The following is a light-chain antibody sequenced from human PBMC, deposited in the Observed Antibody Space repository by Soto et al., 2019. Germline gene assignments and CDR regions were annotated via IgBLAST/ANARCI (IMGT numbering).Light chain of an antibody. CDR3: QQSYSIPRT. V-gene: IGKV1-39*01. J-gene: IGKJ4*01. CDR1: QSIVTY. Sequence: DLQMTQSPSSLSASVGDRVTITCRASQSIVTYLNWYLQKPGKAPKLLIYAASNLQSGVPSRFSGNRSGTDFTLTINSLQPEDFATYYCQQSYSIPRTFGGGTKVEI. CDR2: AAS.